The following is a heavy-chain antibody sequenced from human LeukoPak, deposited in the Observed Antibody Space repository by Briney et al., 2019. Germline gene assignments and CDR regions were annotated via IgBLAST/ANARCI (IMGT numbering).Heavy chain of an antibody. CDR1: GGTFSSYA. Sequence: ASVKVSCKASGGTFSSYAISWVRQAPGQGLEWMGRIIPILGIANYAQKFQGRVTITADKSMSTAYMELSSLRSEDTAVYYCARAGKCSSTSCSPPQFDYWGQGTLVTVSS. D-gene: IGHD2-2*01. CDR3: ARAGKCSSTSCSPPQFDY. V-gene: IGHV1-69*04. CDR2: IIPILGIA. J-gene: IGHJ4*02.